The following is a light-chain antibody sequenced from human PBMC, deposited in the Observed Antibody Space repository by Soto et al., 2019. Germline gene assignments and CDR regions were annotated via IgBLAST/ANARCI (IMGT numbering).Light chain of an antibody. Sequence: QSVLTQPASVSGSPGQSITISCTGTSSDVGGYNYVSWYQQNPGKAPELMIYDVSNRPSGVSNRFSVSKSGNTASLTISGLQAEDEADYYCSSYTTSSPHYVFGTGTKVTVL. J-gene: IGLJ1*01. CDR2: DVS. CDR1: SSDVGGYNY. CDR3: SSYTTSSPHYV. V-gene: IGLV2-14*01.